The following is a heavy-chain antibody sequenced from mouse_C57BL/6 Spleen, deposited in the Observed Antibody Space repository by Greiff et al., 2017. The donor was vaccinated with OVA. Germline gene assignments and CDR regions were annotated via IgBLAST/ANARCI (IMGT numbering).Heavy chain of an antibody. CDR2: IYPRSGNT. CDR3: ARGDGNWYFDV. Sequence: QVQLKQSGAELARPGASVKLSCKASGYTFTSYGISWVKQRTGQGLEWIGEIYPRSGNTYYNEKFKGKATLTADKSSSTAYMELRSLTSEDSAVYFCARGDGNWYFDVWGTGTTVTVSS. V-gene: IGHV1-81*01. D-gene: IGHD2-1*01. J-gene: IGHJ1*03. CDR1: GYTFTSYG.